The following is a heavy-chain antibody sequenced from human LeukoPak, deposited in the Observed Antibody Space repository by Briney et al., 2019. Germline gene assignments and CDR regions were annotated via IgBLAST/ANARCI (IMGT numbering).Heavy chain of an antibody. D-gene: IGHD5-18*01. CDR2: IYYSGST. Sequence: PSQTLSLTCTVSGGSISSGGYYWSWIRQHPGKDLEWIGYIYYSGSTYYNPSLKSRVTISVDTSKNQFSLKLSSVTAADTAVYYCAREGVGGYSYGYVYWGQGTLVTVSS. CDR3: AREGVGGYSYGYVY. CDR1: GGSISSGGYY. J-gene: IGHJ4*02. V-gene: IGHV4-31*03.